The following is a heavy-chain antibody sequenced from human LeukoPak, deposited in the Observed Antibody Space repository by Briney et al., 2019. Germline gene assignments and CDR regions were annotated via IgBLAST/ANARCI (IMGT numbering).Heavy chain of an antibody. Sequence: SETLSLTCTVSGGSISSSSYYWGWVRQPPGKGLEWIGEIYHSGSTNYNPSLKSRVTISVDKSKNQFSLKLSSVTAADTAVYYCARLHARGLNWFDPWGQGTLVTVSS. CDR3: ARLHARGLNWFDP. CDR2: IYHSGST. V-gene: IGHV4-39*07. CDR1: GGSISSSSYY. J-gene: IGHJ5*02.